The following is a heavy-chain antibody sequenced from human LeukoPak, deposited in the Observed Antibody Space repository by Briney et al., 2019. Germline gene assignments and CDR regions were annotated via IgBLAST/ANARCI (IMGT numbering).Heavy chain of an antibody. J-gene: IGHJ4*02. V-gene: IGHV3-11*01. Sequence: GGSLRLSCAASGFTFSDYYMTWIRQALGKGLEWVSHISRSGNTIYYADSVKGRFTISRDNAKNSQSLQMNSLKAEDTAVYYCVRDRWGYSFFDFWGQGALVTVSS. CDR1: GFTFSDYY. CDR2: ISRSGNTI. CDR3: VRDRWGYSFFDF. D-gene: IGHD5-18*01.